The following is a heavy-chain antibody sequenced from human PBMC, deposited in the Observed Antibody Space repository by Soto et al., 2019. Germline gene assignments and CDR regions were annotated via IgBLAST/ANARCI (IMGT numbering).Heavy chain of an antibody. CDR3: ASTAVWKNAFEI. D-gene: IGHD3-16*01. Sequence: EVQLVESGGGLIQPGGSLTLICAASGVTVNTNYMSWVRQSPGKGLEWVSLFESGGSIYYADSVKGRFTISRDNFKNTLSLQMNSLRVEDTAVYFCASTAVWKNAFEIWGQGTLVSVSS. V-gene: IGHV3-53*01. CDR1: GVTVNTNY. J-gene: IGHJ3*02. CDR2: FESGGSI.